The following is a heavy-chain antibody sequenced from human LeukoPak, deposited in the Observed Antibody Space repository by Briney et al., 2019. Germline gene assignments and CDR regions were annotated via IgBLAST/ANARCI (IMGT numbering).Heavy chain of an antibody. CDR1: GGTFISYA. D-gene: IGHD6-19*01. CDR3: AREIKFSSGCSDY. CDR2: IIPIFGTA. V-gene: IGHV1-69*01. J-gene: IGHJ4*02. Sequence: SVKVSCKASGGTFISYAISWVRQAPGQGLEWMGGIIPIFGTANYAQKFQGRVTITADESTSTAYMELSSLRSEDTAVYYCAREIKFSSGCSDYWGQGTLVTVSS.